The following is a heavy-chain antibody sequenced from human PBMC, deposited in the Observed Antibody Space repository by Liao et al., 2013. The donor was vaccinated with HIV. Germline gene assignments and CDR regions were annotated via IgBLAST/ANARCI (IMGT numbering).Heavy chain of an antibody. D-gene: IGHD4/OR15-4a*01. Sequence: QVQLQESGPGLVKPSQTLSLTCTVSGDSISSGNYYWSWIRQPAGKGLEWIGRISPTGTTSYSPSLKSRVTMSVDTSKNQFSLRLTSVTAADTAVYYCARRLVLTEWYFDLWGRGTLVTVSA. CDR2: ISPTGTT. J-gene: IGHJ2*01. V-gene: IGHV4-61*02. CDR3: ARRLVLTEWYFDL. CDR1: GDSISSGNYY.